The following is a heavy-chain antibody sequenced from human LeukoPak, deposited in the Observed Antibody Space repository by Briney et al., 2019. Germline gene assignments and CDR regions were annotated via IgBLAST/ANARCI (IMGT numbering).Heavy chain of an antibody. CDR3: ARCRLDDSSEI. CDR1: GFTFSSYS. Sequence: GGSLRLSCATSGFTFSSYSMNWVRQAPGKGLEWVSSISSSSNYIDYADSLKGRFTISRDNAKNSLYLQMNSLRAEDTAVYYCARCRLDDSSEIWGQGTMVTVSS. V-gene: IGHV3-21*01. D-gene: IGHD3-22*01. J-gene: IGHJ3*02. CDR2: ISSSSNYI.